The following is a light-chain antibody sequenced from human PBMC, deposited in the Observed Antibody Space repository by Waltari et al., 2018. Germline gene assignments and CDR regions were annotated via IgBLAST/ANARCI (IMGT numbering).Light chain of an antibody. CDR1: SRDVGRYNL. CDR2: EGR. V-gene: IGLV2-23*01. Sequence: QSALTQPASVSGSPGQSITISCTGTSRDVGRYNLVSWYQQRPGKAPKLMIYEGRKRPSGVSNRFSGSKSGNTASLTISGLQAEDEADYCCCSYARSVVFGGGTKLTVL. J-gene: IGLJ2*01. CDR3: CSYARSVV.